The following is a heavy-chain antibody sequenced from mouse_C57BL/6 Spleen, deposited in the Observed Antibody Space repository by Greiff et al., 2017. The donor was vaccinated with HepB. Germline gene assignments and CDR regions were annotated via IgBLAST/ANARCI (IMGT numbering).Heavy chain of an antibody. J-gene: IGHJ3*01. Sequence: EVQRVESGGGLVQPKGSLKLSCVASGFTFNTYAMHWVRQAPGKGLEWVARIRSKSSNYATYYADSVKDRFTISRDDSQSMLYLQMNNLKTEDTAMYYWVRDSSGSFDYWGQGTLVTVSA. D-gene: IGHD3-2*02. CDR2: IRSKSSNYAT. V-gene: IGHV10-3*01. CDR3: VRDSSGSFDY. CDR1: GFTFNTYA.